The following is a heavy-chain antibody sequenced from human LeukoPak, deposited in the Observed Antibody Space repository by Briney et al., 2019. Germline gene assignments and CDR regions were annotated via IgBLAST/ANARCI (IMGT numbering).Heavy chain of an antibody. CDR3: VRSGYDYDWFDP. Sequence: SVKVSCKASGGSFSDYSISWVRQAPGQGLEWMAGIIAILDTAHYAQKFQGRFTITADKSTTTVYMELSSLRSDDTAVYYCVRSGYDYDWFDPWGQGTLVTVSS. CDR1: GGSFSDYS. V-gene: IGHV1-69*06. CDR2: IIAILDTA. D-gene: IGHD5-12*01. J-gene: IGHJ5*02.